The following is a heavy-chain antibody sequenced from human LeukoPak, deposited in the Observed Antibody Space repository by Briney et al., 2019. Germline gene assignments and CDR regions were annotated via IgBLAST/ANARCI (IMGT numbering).Heavy chain of an antibody. Sequence: GGSLRLSCAASGFTFSSYWMSWVRQAPGKGLEWVANLKQDESEKYYVDSVKGRFTISRDNAKNSLYLQMNSLRAEDTAVYYCATNSDYYDSSGVDYWGQGTLVTVSS. D-gene: IGHD3-22*01. V-gene: IGHV3-7*01. CDR1: GFTFSSYW. J-gene: IGHJ4*02. CDR2: LKQDESEK. CDR3: ATNSDYYDSSGVDY.